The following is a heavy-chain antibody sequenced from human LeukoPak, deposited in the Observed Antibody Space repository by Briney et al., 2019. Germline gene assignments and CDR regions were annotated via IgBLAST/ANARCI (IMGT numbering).Heavy chain of an antibody. J-gene: IGHJ4*02. CDR1: GFIFSSYA. CDR3: AASLPNIVVVPATKGPFGY. CDR2: ISGSGGNI. Sequence: GGSLRLSCAASGFIFSSYAMSWVRQAPGKGLEWVSAISGSGGNIHYADSVKGRFTISRDNSKNTLYLQMNSLRAEDTAVYYCAASLPNIVVVPATKGPFGYWGQGALVTVSS. D-gene: IGHD2-2*01. V-gene: IGHV3-23*01.